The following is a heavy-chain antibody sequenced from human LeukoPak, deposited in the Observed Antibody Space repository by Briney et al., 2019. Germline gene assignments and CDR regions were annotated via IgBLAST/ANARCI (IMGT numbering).Heavy chain of an antibody. V-gene: IGHV4-31*03. Sequence: PAETLSLTCTVSGGSISSGGYYWSWIRQHPGKGLEWIGYIYYSGSTYYNPSLKSRVTISVDTSKNQFSLKLSSVTAADTAVYYCARGPVPNWFDPWGQGTLVTVSS. CDR1: GGSISSGGYY. CDR3: ARGPVPNWFDP. J-gene: IGHJ5*02. CDR2: IYYSGST.